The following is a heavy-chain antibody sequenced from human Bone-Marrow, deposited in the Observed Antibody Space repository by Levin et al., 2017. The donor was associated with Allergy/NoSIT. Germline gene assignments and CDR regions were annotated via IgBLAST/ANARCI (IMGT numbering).Heavy chain of an antibody. V-gene: IGHV4-59*01. CDR3: ARRGYSSRGWFDP. Sequence: PSETLSLTCSVSGGSIRTYYWSWIRQPPGKGLEWIGDIFYSGRTNYNSSLKSRVTISVDTSKSQFSLNLSSVTAADTALYYCARRGYSSRGWFDPWGQGTLVTVSS. CDR1: GGSIRTYY. CDR2: IFYSGRT. J-gene: IGHJ5*02. D-gene: IGHD3-16*02.